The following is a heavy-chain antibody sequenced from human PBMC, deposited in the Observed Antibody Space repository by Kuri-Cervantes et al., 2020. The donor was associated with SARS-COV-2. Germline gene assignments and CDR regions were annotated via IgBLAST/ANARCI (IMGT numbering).Heavy chain of an antibody. D-gene: IGHD6-19*01. V-gene: IGHV3-74*01. Sequence: GGSLRLSSAATGFTFSSYWMHWVRQAPGKGLVWVSRINSDGSSTSYADSVKGRFTISRDNAKNTLYLQMNSLRAEDTAVYYCARPLMAGPHYFDFWGQGTLVTVSS. CDR3: ARPLMAGPHYFDF. J-gene: IGHJ4*02. CDR2: INSDGSST. CDR1: GFTFSSYW.